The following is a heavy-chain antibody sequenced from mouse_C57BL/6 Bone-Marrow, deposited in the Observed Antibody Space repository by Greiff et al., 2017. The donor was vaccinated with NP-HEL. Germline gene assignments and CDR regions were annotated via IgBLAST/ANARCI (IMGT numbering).Heavy chain of an antibody. J-gene: IGHJ4*01. D-gene: IGHD1-1*01. CDR1: GFSLSTSGMG. V-gene: IGHV8-12*01. Sequence: QVQLKQSGPGILQSSQTLSLTCSFSGFSLSTSGMGVSWIRQPSGKGLEWLAHIYWDDDKRYNPSLKSRLTISKDTSRNQVFLKITSVDTADTATYYCARRATYYYGSSYVNAMDYWGQGTSVTVSS. CDR2: IYWDDDK. CDR3: ARRATYYYGSSYVNAMDY.